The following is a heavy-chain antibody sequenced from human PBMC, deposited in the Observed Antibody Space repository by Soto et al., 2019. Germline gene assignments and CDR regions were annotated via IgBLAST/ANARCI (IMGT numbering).Heavy chain of an antibody. J-gene: IGHJ4*02. CDR3: ARGLISGWYLVDY. Sequence: ASVKVSCKASGYTFTIYDINWVLQATGQGLEWMGWMNPNSGNTGYAQKFQGRVTMTRNTSISTAYMELSSLRSEDTAVYYCARGLISGWYLVDYWGQRTLVTVSS. D-gene: IGHD6-19*01. CDR2: MNPNSGNT. V-gene: IGHV1-8*01. CDR1: GYTFTIYD.